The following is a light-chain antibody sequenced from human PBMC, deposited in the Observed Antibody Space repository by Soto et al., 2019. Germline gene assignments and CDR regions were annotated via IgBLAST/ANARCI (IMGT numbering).Light chain of an antibody. Sequence: DIQMTQYPYSRSASVGDRFTITCRASQSIATYLHWYQQKPGKAPKLLIYAASSLLSGVPSRFSGSGSGTDFTLSISSLQPEDFATYSCQQSYSSPFTFGPGTKVDI. CDR1: QSIATY. CDR2: AAS. V-gene: IGKV1-39*01. J-gene: IGKJ3*01. CDR3: QQSYSSPFT.